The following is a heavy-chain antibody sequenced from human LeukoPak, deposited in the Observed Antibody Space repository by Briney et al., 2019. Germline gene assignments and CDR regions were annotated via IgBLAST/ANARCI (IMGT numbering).Heavy chain of an antibody. CDR1: GGSISSGSYF. Sequence: SQTLSLTCTVSGGSISSGSYFWSWIRQPAGKGLEWIGRIYTSGNTNYNPSLKSRVTISVDTSKNQFSLKLSSVTAADTAVYYCVRIPEGQTAYFDYWGQGTLVTVPS. CDR2: IYTSGNT. D-gene: IGHD2-21*02. CDR3: VRIPEGQTAYFDY. V-gene: IGHV4-61*02. J-gene: IGHJ4*02.